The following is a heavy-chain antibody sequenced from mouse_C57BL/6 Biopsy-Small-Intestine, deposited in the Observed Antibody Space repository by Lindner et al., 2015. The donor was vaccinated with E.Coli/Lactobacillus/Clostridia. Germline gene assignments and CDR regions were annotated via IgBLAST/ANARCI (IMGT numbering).Heavy chain of an antibody. CDR1: GYTFTTYP. J-gene: IGHJ4*01. D-gene: IGHD2-5*01. CDR3: ARRSNYDYAMDY. CDR2: FHPYNEGT. Sequence: VQLQESGAELVKPGASVKMSCKASGYTFTTYPIAWMNQNHGKRLEWIGDFHPYNEGTKYNEKFKGKATLTAEESSNTVYLELSRLTSGDSAVYYCARRSNYDYAMDYWGQGTSVTVSS. V-gene: IGHV1-47*01.